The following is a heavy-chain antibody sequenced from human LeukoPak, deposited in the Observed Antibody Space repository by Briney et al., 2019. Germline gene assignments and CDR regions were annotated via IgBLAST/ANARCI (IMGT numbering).Heavy chain of an antibody. CDR1: GYTFTSYY. V-gene: IGHV1-46*01. Sequence: GASVKVSCKASGYTFTSYYMHWVRQAPGQGLEWMGIINPSGGSTSYAQKFQGRVTMTRDTSTSTVYMELSSLRSEDTAVYYCARGQFRITVTSSRPAPRRYFDLWGRGTLVTVSS. CDR2: INPSGGST. CDR3: ARGQFRITVTSSRPAPRRYFDL. J-gene: IGHJ2*01. D-gene: IGHD2-2*01.